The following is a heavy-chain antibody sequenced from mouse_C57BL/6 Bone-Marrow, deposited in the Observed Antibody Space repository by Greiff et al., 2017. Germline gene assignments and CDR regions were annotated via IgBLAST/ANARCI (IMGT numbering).Heavy chain of an antibody. Sequence: EVKLMESGGDLVKPGGSLKLSCAASGFTFSSYGMSWVRQTPDKRLEWVATISSAGSYPYYPHSVKGRFTISRDNAKNTLYLQMSSLKSEDTARDYCARHDSSMIPLAYWGQGTLVTVSA. CDR1: GFTFSSYG. CDR2: ISSAGSYP. D-gene: IGHD2-4*01. V-gene: IGHV5-6*01. J-gene: IGHJ3*01. CDR3: ARHDSSMIPLAY.